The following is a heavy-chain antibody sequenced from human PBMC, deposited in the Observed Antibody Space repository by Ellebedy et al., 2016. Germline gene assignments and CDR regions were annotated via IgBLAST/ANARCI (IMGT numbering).Heavy chain of an antibody. V-gene: IGHV3-48*01. CDR1: GFTFSSYG. CDR2: ISSRSSTI. J-gene: IGHJ4*02. D-gene: IGHD3-3*01. CDR3: AKATDFYFLEWPDY. Sequence: GESLKISXAASGFTFSSYGMNWVRQAPGKGLEWVSYISSRSSTIYNTDSVKGRFTISRDNSKNTLYLQMNSLRAEDTAVYYCAKATDFYFLEWPDYWGQGTLVTVSS.